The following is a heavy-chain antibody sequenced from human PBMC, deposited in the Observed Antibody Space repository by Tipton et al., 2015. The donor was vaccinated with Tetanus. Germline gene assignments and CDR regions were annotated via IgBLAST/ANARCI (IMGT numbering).Heavy chain of an antibody. V-gene: IGHV3-7*01. CDR3: ARDMDY. J-gene: IGHJ4*02. CDR2: INRDGSGK. CDR1: GFIFSNYW. Sequence: SLRLSCSASGFIFSNYWMSWVRQAPGKGLEWVANINRDGSGKYYVDSVKGRFTISRDEAKNSLYLQMSSLRVGDTAVYYCARDMDYWGQGTLVTVSS.